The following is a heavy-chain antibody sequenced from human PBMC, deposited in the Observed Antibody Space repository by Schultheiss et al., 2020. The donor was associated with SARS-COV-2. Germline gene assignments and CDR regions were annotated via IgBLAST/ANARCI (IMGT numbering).Heavy chain of an antibody. D-gene: IGHD3-9*01. CDR3: AKLTDY. V-gene: IGHV4-59*06. CDR2: IYYSGST. CDR1: GGSFSGYY. J-gene: IGHJ4*02. Sequence: SETLSLTCAVYGGSFSGYYWSWIRQPPGKGLEWIGYIYYSGSTYYNPSLKSRVTISVDTSKNQFSLKLSSVTAADTAVYYCAKLTDYWGQGTLVTVSS.